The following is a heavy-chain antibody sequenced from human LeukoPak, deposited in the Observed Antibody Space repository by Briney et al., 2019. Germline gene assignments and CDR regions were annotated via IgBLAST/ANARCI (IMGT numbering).Heavy chain of an antibody. D-gene: IGHD2-21*01. J-gene: IGHJ3*02. CDR2: IYSGGST. Sequence: PGGSLRLSCAASGFTVSSNYMSWVRQAPGKGLEWVSVIYSGGSTYYADSVKGRFTISRDNSKNTLYLQMNSLRAEDTAVYYCAKDLLTHCGGDCYSEDAFDIWGQGTMVTVSS. CDR1: GFTVSSNY. V-gene: IGHV3-53*01. CDR3: AKDLLTHCGGDCYSEDAFDI.